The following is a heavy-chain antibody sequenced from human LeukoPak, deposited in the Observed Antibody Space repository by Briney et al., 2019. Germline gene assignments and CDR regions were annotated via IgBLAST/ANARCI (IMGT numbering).Heavy chain of an antibody. V-gene: IGHV3-48*03. CDR2: ISSSGSTI. Sequence: GGSLRLSCAASGFTFSSYEMNWVRQAPGKGLEWVSYISSSGSTIYYADSVKGRFTISRDNAKNSLYLQMNSLRAEDTALYYCARRSVAGTLDYYYYMDVWGKGTTVTVSS. CDR3: ARRSVAGTLDYYYYMDV. J-gene: IGHJ6*03. CDR1: GFTFSSYE. D-gene: IGHD6-19*01.